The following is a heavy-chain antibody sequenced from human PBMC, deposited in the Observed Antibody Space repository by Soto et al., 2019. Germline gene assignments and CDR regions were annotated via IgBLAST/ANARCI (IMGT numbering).Heavy chain of an antibody. J-gene: IGHJ6*02. CDR2: IYDSGST. D-gene: IGHD3-10*01. V-gene: IGHV4-59*01. Sequence: SETRSLTCTVSGGSISNYYWSWIRQPPGKGLEWIGYIYDSGSTNYNPSLKSRLTISVDTSKNQFSLKLSSVTAADAAVYYCARDGYYGPWGSMDVWGQGTTVTVS. CDR3: ARDGYYGPWGSMDV. CDR1: GGSISNYY.